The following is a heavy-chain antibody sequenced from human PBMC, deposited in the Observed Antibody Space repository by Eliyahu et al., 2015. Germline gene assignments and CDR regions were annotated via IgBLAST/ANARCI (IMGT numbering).Heavy chain of an antibody. CDR2: ISGSGGST. D-gene: IGHD2-15*01. CDR3: ANWGRDCSGGSCLDQNDAFDI. Sequence: GKGXEWVSAISGSGGSTYYADSVKGRFTISRDNSKNTLYLQMNSLRAEDTAVYYCANWGRDCSGGSCLDQNDAFDIWGQGTMVTVSS. J-gene: IGHJ3*02. V-gene: IGHV3-23*01.